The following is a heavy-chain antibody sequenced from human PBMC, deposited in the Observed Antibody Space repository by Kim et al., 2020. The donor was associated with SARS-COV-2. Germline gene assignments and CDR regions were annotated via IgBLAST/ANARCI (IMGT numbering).Heavy chain of an antibody. D-gene: IGHD2-15*01. Sequence: SETLSLTCAVYGGSFSGYYWSWIRQPPGKGLEWIGEINHSGSTNYNPSLKSRVTISVDTSKNQFSLKLSSVTAADTAVYYCARAGRYCSGGSCYSGYYFDYWGQGTLVTVSS. J-gene: IGHJ4*02. V-gene: IGHV4-34*01. CDR2: INHSGST. CDR3: ARAGRYCSGGSCYSGYYFDY. CDR1: GGSFSGYY.